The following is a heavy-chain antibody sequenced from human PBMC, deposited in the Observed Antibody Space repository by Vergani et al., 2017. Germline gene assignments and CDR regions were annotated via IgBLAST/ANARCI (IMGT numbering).Heavy chain of an antibody. J-gene: IGHJ6*03. CDR3: ASDYCSSTSCYSIPYYYYYMDV. CDR1: GFTFSSYA. V-gene: IGHV3-30-3*01. D-gene: IGHD2-2*02. Sequence: QVQLVESGGGVVQPGRSLRLSCAASGFTFSSYAMHWVRQAPGKGLEWVAVISYDGSNKYYADSVKGRFTISRDNSKNTLYLQMNSLRAEDTAVYYCASDYCSSTSCYSIPYYYYYMDVWGNGTTVTVSS. CDR2: ISYDGSNK.